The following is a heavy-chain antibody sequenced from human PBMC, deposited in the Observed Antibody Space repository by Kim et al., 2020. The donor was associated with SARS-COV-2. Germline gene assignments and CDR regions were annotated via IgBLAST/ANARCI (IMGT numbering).Heavy chain of an antibody. Sequence: SETLSLTCAVYGGSFSGYYWSWIRQPPGKGLEWIGEINHSGSTNYNPSLKSRVTISVDTSKNQFSLKLSSVTAADTAVYYCARGLNRDGYNQWGQGTLVTVSS. CDR2: INHSGST. D-gene: IGHD5-12*01. V-gene: IGHV4-34*01. J-gene: IGHJ4*02. CDR1: GGSFSGYY. CDR3: ARGLNRDGYNQ.